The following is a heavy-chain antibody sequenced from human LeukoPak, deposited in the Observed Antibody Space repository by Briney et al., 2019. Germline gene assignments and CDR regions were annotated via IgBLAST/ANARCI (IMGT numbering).Heavy chain of an antibody. Sequence: SETLSLTCAVSGGSISSGGYSWSSIRQPPGKGLEWIGYIYHSGSTYYNPSLKSRVTISVDRSKNQFSLKLSSVTAADTAVYYCARGSSGYDAYDYWGQGTLVTVSS. J-gene: IGHJ4*02. CDR2: IYHSGST. D-gene: IGHD5-12*01. V-gene: IGHV4-30-2*01. CDR3: ARGSSGYDAYDY. CDR1: GGSISSGGYS.